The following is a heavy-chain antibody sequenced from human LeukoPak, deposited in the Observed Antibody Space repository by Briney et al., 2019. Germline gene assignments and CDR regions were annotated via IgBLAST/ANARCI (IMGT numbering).Heavy chain of an antibody. Sequence: SETLSLTCTVSGGSISSYYWSWIRQPAGKGLEWIGRIYSSGRTNYNPSLKSRVTISIDTSKNQFSVKLSSVTAADTAIYYCARGLDSSGYQLKGFDPWGQGTLVTVSS. CDR1: GGSISSYY. D-gene: IGHD3-22*01. V-gene: IGHV4-4*07. J-gene: IGHJ5*02. CDR2: IYSSGRT. CDR3: ARGLDSSGYQLKGFDP.